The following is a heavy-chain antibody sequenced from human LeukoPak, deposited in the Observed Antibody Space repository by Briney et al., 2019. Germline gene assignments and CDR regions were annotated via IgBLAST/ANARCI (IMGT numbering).Heavy chain of an antibody. CDR2: INGNGVGT. CDR3: AKGSPSTLGFDY. D-gene: IGHD1-26*01. CDR1: GFTFSSYA. V-gene: IGHV3-64D*06. Sequence: PGGSLRLSCSASGFTFSSYAMHWVRQAPGKGLEFVSAINGNGVGTFYADSVKGRFTVSRDNSKNTLYLQMSSLRAEDTALYYCAKGSPSTLGFDYWGQGTLVTVSS. J-gene: IGHJ4*02.